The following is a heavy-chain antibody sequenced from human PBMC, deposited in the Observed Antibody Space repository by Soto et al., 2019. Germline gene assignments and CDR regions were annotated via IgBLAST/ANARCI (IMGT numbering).Heavy chain of an antibody. CDR1: GFSFSSYA. Sequence: EERLVESGGGLVQPGGSLRLSCEASGFSFSSYAMNWVGQAPGKGLEWIAYISMIGATMFYADSVKGRFTISRDHVKRSPCLETNSLTDEDTAMYYCARDAIADATNCFAPWGQGTLFTVSS. CDR2: ISMIGATM. V-gene: IGHV3-48*02. CDR3: ARDAIADATNCFAP. J-gene: IGHJ5*02.